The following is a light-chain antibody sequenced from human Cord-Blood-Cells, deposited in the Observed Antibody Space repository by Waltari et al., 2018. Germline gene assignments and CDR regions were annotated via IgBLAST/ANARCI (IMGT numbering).Light chain of an antibody. CDR2: GAS. J-gene: IGKJ2*01. V-gene: IGKV3-20*01. CDR3: QQYGSSPYT. CDR1: QSVSSSY. Sequence: EIVLTQSPGTLSLSPGERATLSCRASQSVSSSYLAWYQQEPGQAPRLLIYGASSRATGIPDRFSGSGSGIDFTLTISRLEPEDFAVYYCQQYGSSPYTFGQGTKLEIK.